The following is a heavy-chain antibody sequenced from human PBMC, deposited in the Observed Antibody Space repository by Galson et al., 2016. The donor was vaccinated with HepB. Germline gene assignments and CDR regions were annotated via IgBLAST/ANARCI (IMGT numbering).Heavy chain of an antibody. V-gene: IGHV4-30-2*01. CDR1: GGSISSGTFP. CDR3: ARGTRGYSNYVGPWFDP. Sequence: LSLTCAVSGGSISSGTFPWSWIRQPPGKGLEWIGYIYRSGSTYYNPSLKTRVTISVDKSKNQFSLKLSSVTAADTAVYYCARGTRGYSNYVGPWFDPWGQGTLVTVSS. D-gene: IGHD4-11*01. CDR2: IYRSGST. J-gene: IGHJ5*02.